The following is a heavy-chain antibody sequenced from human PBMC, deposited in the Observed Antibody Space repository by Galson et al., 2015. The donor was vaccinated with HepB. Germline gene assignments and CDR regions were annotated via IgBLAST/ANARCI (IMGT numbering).Heavy chain of an antibody. D-gene: IGHD6-19*01. CDR3: ARLAVAGTSRDY. J-gene: IGHJ4*02. CDR2: ISYDGSNK. CDR1: GFTFSSYA. Sequence: SLRLSCAASGFTFSSYAMHWVRQAPGKGLEWVAVISYDGSNKYYADSVKGRFTISRDNSKNTLYLQMNSLRAEDTAVYYCARLAVAGTSRDYWGQGTLVTVSS. V-gene: IGHV3-30*04.